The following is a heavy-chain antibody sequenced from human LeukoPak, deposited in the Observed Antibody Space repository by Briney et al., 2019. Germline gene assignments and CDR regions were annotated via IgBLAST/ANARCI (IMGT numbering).Heavy chain of an antibody. CDR1: GGSISSGGYY. D-gene: IGHD3-9*01. CDR2: IYYSGTT. Sequence: SQTLSLTCTVSGGSISSGGYYWSWIRQHPGKGLEWIGYIYYSGTTYYNPSLKSRLTISVDTSKNQFSLKLSSVTAADTAVYYCARSLTGNFDYWGQGTLVTVSS. CDR3: ARSLTGNFDY. V-gene: IGHV4-31*03. J-gene: IGHJ4*02.